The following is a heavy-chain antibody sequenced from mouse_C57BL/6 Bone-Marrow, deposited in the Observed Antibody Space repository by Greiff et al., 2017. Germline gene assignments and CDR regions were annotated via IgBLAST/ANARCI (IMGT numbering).Heavy chain of an antibody. CDR1: GFTFSSYA. D-gene: IGHD1-1*01. V-gene: IGHV5-9-1*02. J-gene: IGHJ3*01. Sequence: DVKLVESGEGLVKPGGSLKLSCAASGFTFSSYAMSWVRQTPEKRLEWLAYISSGGDYIYYADTVKGRFTISRDNARNTLYLQMSSLKSEDTAVYYCTRDRAGSRWAWFAYWGQGTLVTVSA. CDR3: TRDRAGSRWAWFAY. CDR2: ISSGGDYI.